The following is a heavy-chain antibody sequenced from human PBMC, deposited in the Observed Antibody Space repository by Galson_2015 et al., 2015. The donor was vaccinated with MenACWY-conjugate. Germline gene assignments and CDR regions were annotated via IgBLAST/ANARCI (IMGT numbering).Heavy chain of an antibody. J-gene: IGHJ4*02. CDR3: AHRLLGPGEAFDF. Sequence: PALVKPTQTLTLTCTFSGFSLTTSGVGVLWIRQPPGKALEWLALIYWDDDERYSPSLERRLTITKDTSKNQVVLTMTNMDTVDTATYYCAHRLLGPGEAFDFWGQGILVTVSS. V-gene: IGHV2-5*02. CDR2: IYWDDDE. CDR1: GFSLTTSGVG. D-gene: IGHD3-10*01.